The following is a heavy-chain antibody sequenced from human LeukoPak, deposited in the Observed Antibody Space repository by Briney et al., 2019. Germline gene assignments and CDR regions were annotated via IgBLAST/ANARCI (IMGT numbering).Heavy chain of an antibody. Sequence: GGSLRLSCAASGFTFSSYDMHWVRQATGKGLEWVSAIGTAGDTYYPGSVKGRFTISRENAKNSLYLQMNSLRAEDTAVYYCARVASNRYSYGYRGFDYWGQGTLVTVSS. D-gene: IGHD5-18*01. CDR2: IGTAGDT. V-gene: IGHV3-13*01. CDR3: ARVASNRYSYGYRGFDY. J-gene: IGHJ4*02. CDR1: GFTFSSYD.